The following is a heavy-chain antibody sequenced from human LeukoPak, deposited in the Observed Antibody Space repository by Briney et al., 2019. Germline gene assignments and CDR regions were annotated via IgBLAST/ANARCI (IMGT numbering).Heavy chain of an antibody. J-gene: IGHJ6*03. D-gene: IGHD6-13*01. CDR1: GDSINSGDYY. V-gene: IGHV4-61*02. CDR3: ARDRGSSWAPYYYYYMDV. CDR2: IYTSGST. Sequence: SETLSLTCSVSGDSINSGDYYWSWIRQPPGKGLEWIGRIYTSGSTNYNPSLKSRVTMSVDTSKNQFSLKLSSVTAADTAVYYCARDRGSSWAPYYYYYMDVWGKGTTVTVSS.